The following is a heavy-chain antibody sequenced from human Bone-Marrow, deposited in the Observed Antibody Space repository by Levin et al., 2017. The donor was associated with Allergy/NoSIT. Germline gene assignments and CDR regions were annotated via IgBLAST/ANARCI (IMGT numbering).Heavy chain of an antibody. V-gene: IGHV4-39*01. CDR3: ARVRIAEEYFDY. CDR1: GGSITTISYY. D-gene: IGHD6-13*01. CDR2: IYHSGSS. Sequence: SETLSLTCTVSGGSITTISYYWGWIRQPPGKGLEWIGSIYHSGSSYYNPSLKSRVTISVDTSKNQFSLKLSSVTPADTAVFYCARVRIAEEYFDYWGQGTLVTVSS. J-gene: IGHJ4*02.